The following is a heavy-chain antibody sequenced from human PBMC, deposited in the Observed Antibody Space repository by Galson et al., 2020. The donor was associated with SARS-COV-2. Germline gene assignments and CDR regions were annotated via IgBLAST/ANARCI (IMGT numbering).Heavy chain of an antibody. Sequence: ASVKVSCKASGYSFTNYYIYWVRQAPGQGLEYMGWINPSTGSSGSVQKSQDRVTLTSNMSVRTAFMALRGLKVDGTAVYYGAGGLSGDWPYYPFYGMDVWGQGTTVTVSS. CDR3: AGGLSGDWPYYPFYGMDV. V-gene: IGHV1-2*02. J-gene: IGHJ6*02. D-gene: IGHD2-21*02. CDR2: INPSTGSS. CDR1: GYSFTNYY.